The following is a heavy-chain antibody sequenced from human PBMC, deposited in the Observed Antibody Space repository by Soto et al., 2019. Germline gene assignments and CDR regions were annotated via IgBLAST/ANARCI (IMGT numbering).Heavy chain of an antibody. D-gene: IGHD2-2*01. Sequence: GGSLRLSCAASGFIFENFGMSWVRQAPGKGLEWISSISGSGFKKYYADSVKGRFTISRDNSKSTVYLELNSLRAEDTAVYYCAKRGDIVEVSRTFVGYGMDVWGQGTTVTVSS. CDR1: GFIFENFG. CDR3: AKRGDIVEVSRTFVGYGMDV. CDR2: ISGSGFKK. V-gene: IGHV3-23*01. J-gene: IGHJ6*02.